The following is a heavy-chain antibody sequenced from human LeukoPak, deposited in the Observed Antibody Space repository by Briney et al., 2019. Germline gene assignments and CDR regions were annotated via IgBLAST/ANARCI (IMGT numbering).Heavy chain of an antibody. J-gene: IGHJ4*02. CDR1: GFTFSSYW. V-gene: IGHV3-74*01. CDR3: AKAEDKVGANTAVDY. D-gene: IGHD1-26*01. CDR2: INTDGSST. Sequence: PGGSLRLSCAASGFTFSSYWMHWVRQAPGKGLVWVSRINTDGSSTSYADSVKGRFTISRDNSKNTLYLQMNSLRAEDTAVYYCAKAEDKVGANTAVDYWGQGTPVTVSS.